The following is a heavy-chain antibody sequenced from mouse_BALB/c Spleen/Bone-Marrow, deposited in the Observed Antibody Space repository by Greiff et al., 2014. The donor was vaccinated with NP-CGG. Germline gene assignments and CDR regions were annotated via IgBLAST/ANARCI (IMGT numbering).Heavy chain of an antibody. D-gene: IGHD2-3*01. V-gene: IGHV1-4*01. Sequence: QVQLKQSGAELARPGASVRMSCKASGYSFTSYTIHWLKQRPGQGLEWIAYIVPSTAYSNYNQKFKDRATLTADKSSSTASMQPSSRTSEDSAVYYCAREGTYDGCYGHFDYWGPGTTLTVSS. CDR1: GYSFTSYT. CDR3: AREGTYDGCYGHFDY. CDR2: IVPSTAYS. J-gene: IGHJ2*01.